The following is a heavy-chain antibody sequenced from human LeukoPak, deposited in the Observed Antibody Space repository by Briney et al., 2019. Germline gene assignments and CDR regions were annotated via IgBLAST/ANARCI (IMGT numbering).Heavy chain of an antibody. Sequence: SETLSLTCAVSGGSISSGCYSWNWIRQPPGKGLEWIGYIYHNGRTYYNPSLKSRLTISMDRSKNQFSLKLSSVTAADTAVYYCARSPDTPIASWGQGTLVTVSS. V-gene: IGHV4-30-2*01. J-gene: IGHJ5*01. CDR3: ARSPDTPIAS. CDR2: IYHNGRT. CDR1: GGSISSGCYS. D-gene: IGHD5-18*01.